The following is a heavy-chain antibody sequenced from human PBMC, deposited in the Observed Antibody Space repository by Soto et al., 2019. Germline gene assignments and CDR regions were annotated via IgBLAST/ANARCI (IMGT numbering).Heavy chain of an antibody. D-gene: IGHD6-19*01. V-gene: IGHV4-39*01. Sequence: QLQLQESGPGLVKPSETLSLTCTVSGGSVTSRSNYWGWIRQPPGKGLEWIGSIYYSGNTYYNPSLKSRVTISVDTSKNQFSLNLNSVTAADTAVYYCVNSVNGWQVGDWFDPWGQGTLVTVSS. J-gene: IGHJ5*02. CDR2: IYYSGNT. CDR1: GGSVTSRSNY. CDR3: VNSVNGWQVGDWFDP.